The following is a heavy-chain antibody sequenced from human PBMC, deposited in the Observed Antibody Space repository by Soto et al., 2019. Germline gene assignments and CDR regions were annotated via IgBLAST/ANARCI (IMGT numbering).Heavy chain of an antibody. J-gene: IGHJ5*02. D-gene: IGHD3-9*01. Sequence: SETLSLTCTVSGASVSDGYWSWIRQSPGKGLEWIGFMYFGGSFNYNPSLTSRVTISVETSTNQFSMKLTSVTAADTAMYYCARHCTYQEVATFDWLLSGFDPWGQGTLVTVSS. V-gene: IGHV4-59*08. CDR1: GASVSDGY. CDR2: MYFGGSF. CDR3: ARHCTYQEVATFDWLLSGFDP.